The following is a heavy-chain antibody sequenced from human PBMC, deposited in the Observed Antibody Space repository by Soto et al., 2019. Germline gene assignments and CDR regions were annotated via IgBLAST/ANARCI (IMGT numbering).Heavy chain of an antibody. Sequence: SETLSLTCTVSGGSVSSGSYYWSWIRQPPGPGLEWIGYIYYSGSTNYNPSLKSRVTLSVDTSKNQFSLKLSSVTAADTAVYFCAREGQVSSGSYYYYYYYGMDVWGQGTTVTVSS. V-gene: IGHV4-61*01. D-gene: IGHD1-26*01. J-gene: IGHJ6*02. CDR2: IYYSGST. CDR3: AREGQVSSGSYYYYYYYGMDV. CDR1: GGSVSSGSYY.